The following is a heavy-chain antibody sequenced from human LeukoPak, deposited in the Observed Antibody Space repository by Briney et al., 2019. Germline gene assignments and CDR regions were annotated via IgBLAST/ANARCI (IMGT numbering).Heavy chain of an antibody. CDR2: ISAHNGNT. Sequence: ASVKVSCKASGYTFTSYGISWVRQAPGQGLEWMGWISAHNGNTNYAQKLQGRVTMTTDTSTSTAYMELRSLRSDDTAVYYCARDGPGSGSYRRLDYWGQGTLVTVSS. CDR3: ARDGPGSGSYRRLDY. CDR1: GYTFTSYG. D-gene: IGHD3-10*01. J-gene: IGHJ4*02. V-gene: IGHV1-18*01.